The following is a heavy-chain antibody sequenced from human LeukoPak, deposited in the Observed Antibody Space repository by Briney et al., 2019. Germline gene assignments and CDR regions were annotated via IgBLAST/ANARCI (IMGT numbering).Heavy chain of an antibody. CDR1: GASISSGDYY. D-gene: IGHD3-10*01. Sequence: SGTLSLTCTVSGASISSGDYYWSWIRQPPGKGLEYLGYIHYSGSTYYNPSLKSRVTISVDTSKNQFSLTLSSVTAADTAVYYCARERSGSYYENFDYWGQGTLVTVSS. CDR3: ARERSGSYYENFDY. V-gene: IGHV4-30-4*01. J-gene: IGHJ4*02. CDR2: IHYSGST.